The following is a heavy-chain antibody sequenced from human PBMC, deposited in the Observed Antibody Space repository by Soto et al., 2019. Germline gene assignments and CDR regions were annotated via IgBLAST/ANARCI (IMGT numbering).Heavy chain of an antibody. CDR2: IYYSGST. CDR3: ARGSVVAATLFDY. D-gene: IGHD2-15*01. V-gene: IGHV4-31*03. Sequence: QVQLQESGPGLVKPSQTLSLTCTVSGGSISSGGYYWSWIRQHPGKGLEWIGYIYYSGSTYYNPSLKSRVTRSVDTSKNQFSLKLRSVTAADTAVYYCARGSVVAATLFDYWGQGTLVTVSS. CDR1: GGSISSGGYY. J-gene: IGHJ4*02.